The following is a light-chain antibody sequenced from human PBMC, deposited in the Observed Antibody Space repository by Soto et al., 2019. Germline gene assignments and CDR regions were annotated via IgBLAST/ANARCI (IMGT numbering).Light chain of an antibody. J-gene: IGLJ3*02. CDR3: SSYTVINTAV. V-gene: IGLV2-14*01. CDR2: EVD. CDR1: SSDVGAYNY. Sequence: QSALTQPASVSGSPGQSISISCTGSSSDVGAYNYVAWYQQKPGKAPKLLIYEVDNRPSGISHRFSGSKSGNTASLTISGLQTEDEADYYCSSYTVINTAVFGGGTKGTVL.